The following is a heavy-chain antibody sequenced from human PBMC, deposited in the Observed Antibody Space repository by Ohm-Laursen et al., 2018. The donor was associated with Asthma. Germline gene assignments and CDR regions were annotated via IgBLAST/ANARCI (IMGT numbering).Heavy chain of an antibody. D-gene: IGHD6-6*01. CDR3: ARVARTKDYSNSHWVGMDV. V-gene: IGHV3-33*01. Sequence: SLRLSCTASGFTFSSYGIHWVRQAPGKGLEWVAVMWYDGNNKYYADSLKGRFTISRDNSKNTLYLQMNSLRVEDTALYYCARVARTKDYSNSHWVGMDVWGQGTTVTVSS. CDR2: MWYDGNNK. J-gene: IGHJ6*02. CDR1: GFTFSSYG.